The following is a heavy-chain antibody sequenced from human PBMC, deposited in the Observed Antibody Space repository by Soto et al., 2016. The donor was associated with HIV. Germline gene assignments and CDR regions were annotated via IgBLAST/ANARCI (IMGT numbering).Heavy chain of an antibody. V-gene: IGHV3-11*05. J-gene: IGHJ6*02. D-gene: IGHD3-10*01. CDR1: GFTFSDYY. CDR3: ARYQLLWFGDPDYYYGMDV. Sequence: QVQLVESGGDLVKPGGSLRLSCAASGFTFSDYYMSWIRQAPGKGLEWVSYISSRSSYTNYADSVKGRFTVSRDNAKNSLSLQMNSLRAEDTAVYYCARYQLLWFGDPDYYYGMDVWGQGTTVTVSS. CDR2: ISSRSSYT.